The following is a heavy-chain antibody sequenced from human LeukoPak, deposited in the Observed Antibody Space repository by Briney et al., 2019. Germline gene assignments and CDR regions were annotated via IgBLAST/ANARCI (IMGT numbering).Heavy chain of an antibody. Sequence: GGSLRLSCAASGFTFSSYGMHWVRQAPGKGLEWVSYISSSGSTIYYADSVKGRFTISRDNAKNSLYLQMNSLRAEDTAVYYCASERKDCSGTSCYWYYYYMDVWGKGTTVTVSS. CDR3: ASERKDCSGTSCYWYYYYMDV. D-gene: IGHD2-2*01. CDR2: ISSSGSTI. CDR1: GFTFSSYG. V-gene: IGHV3-48*04. J-gene: IGHJ6*03.